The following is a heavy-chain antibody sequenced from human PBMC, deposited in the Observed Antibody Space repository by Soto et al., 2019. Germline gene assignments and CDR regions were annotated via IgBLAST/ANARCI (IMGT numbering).Heavy chain of an antibody. CDR3: AKKALYDRYFDY. D-gene: IGHD3-16*01. Sequence: EVQLVESGGGLVQPGRSLRLSCAASGFTFDDYAMHWVRQAPGKGLEWVSGISWNSGSIGYADSVKGRFTISRDNAKNSLYRQMNSLRAEDTALYYCAKKALYDRYFDYWGQGTLVTVSS. CDR1: GFTFDDYA. CDR2: ISWNSGSI. V-gene: IGHV3-9*01. J-gene: IGHJ4*02.